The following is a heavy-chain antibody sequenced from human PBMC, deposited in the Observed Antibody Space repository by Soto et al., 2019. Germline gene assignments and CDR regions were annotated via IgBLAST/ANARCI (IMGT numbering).Heavy chain of an antibody. D-gene: IGHD1-1*01. CDR1: GFTVSSNY. V-gene: IGHV3-66*01. CDR3: ARDVQGGWFDP. CDR2: IYSGGST. Sequence: GGSLRLSCATSGFTVSSNYMSWVRQAPGKGLEWVSVIYSGGSTYYADSVKGRFTISRDSSKNTLYLQMNSLRAEDTAVYYCARDVQGGWFDPWGQGTLVTVSS. J-gene: IGHJ5*02.